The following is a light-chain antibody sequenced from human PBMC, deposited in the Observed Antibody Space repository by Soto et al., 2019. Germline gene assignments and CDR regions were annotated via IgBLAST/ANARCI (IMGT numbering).Light chain of an antibody. CDR1: QDVGKW. CDR3: QQSYSTPIT. Sequence: DIQMTQSPPSVSASVGDRVTITCRASQDVGKWLAWYQQKPGKAPTLLIHGASSLQSGVPPGYSGSGYGTDFTLTISSLQPEDFATYYCQQSYSTPITFGQGTRLEIK. CDR2: GAS. J-gene: IGKJ5*01. V-gene: IGKV1-12*01.